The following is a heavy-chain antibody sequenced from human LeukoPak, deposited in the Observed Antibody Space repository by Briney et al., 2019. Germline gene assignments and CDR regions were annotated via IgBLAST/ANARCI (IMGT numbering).Heavy chain of an antibody. CDR3: ARGPSGYHNT. J-gene: IGHJ4*02. CDR1: GFTFRSYG. V-gene: IGHV3-30*03. D-gene: IGHD5-12*01. CDR2: ISYDGSNK. Sequence: GGSLRLSCAASGFTFRSYGMHWVRQAPGKGLECVAVISYDGSNKYYADSVKGRFTISRDNSKNTLYLQMNSLRAEDTAVYYCARGPSGYHNTGGQGTLVTVSS.